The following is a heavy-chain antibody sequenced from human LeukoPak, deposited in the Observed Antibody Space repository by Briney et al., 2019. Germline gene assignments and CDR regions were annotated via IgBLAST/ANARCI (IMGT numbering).Heavy chain of an antibody. D-gene: IGHD2-2*01. CDR2: IYPGDSDT. V-gene: IGHV5-51*01. J-gene: IGHJ4*02. CDR1: GYSFTSYW. CDR3: ARQPHHRYCSSTSCYGLFDY. Sequence: GESLKISCKGSGYSFTSYWIGWVRQMPGEGLEWMGIIYPGDSDTRYSPSFQGQVTISADKSISTAYLQWSSLKASDTAMYYCARQPHHRYCSSTSCYGLFDYWGQGTLVTVSS.